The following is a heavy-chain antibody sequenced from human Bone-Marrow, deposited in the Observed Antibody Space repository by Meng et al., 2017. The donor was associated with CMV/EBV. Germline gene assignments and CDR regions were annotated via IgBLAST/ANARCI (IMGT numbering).Heavy chain of an antibody. V-gene: IGHV1-69*05. CDR2: IIPIFGTA. CDR3: ARVGFHSSSLLSGAFVI. D-gene: IGHD6-6*01. CDR1: GGTFSSYA. Sequence: SVKVSCKASGGTFSSYAISWVRQAPGQGLEWMGGIIPIFGTAHYAQKFQGRVTIPTEESTSTAYMELSSLRSEDTAVYYCARVGFHSSSLLSGAFVIWGQGTMVTVSS. J-gene: IGHJ3*02.